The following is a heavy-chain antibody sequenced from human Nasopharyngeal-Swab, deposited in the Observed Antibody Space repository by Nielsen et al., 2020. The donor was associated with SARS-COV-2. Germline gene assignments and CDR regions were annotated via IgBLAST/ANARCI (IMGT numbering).Heavy chain of an antibody. CDR2: INHSGST. J-gene: IGHJ4*02. CDR3: ARGQGARYYYDSGGYYYDVLGRGYYFDY. V-gene: IGHV4-34*01. D-gene: IGHD3-22*01. Sequence: WIRQPPGEGLEWIGEINHSGSTNYNRPLKSRVTISVDTSKDQFSLTLNSLTAADTAVYYCARGQGARYYYDSGGYYYDVLGRGYYFDYWGQGTLVTVSS.